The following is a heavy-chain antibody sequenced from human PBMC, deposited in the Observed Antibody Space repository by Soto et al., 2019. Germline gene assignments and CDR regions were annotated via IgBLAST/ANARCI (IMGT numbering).Heavy chain of an antibody. CDR2: ISYDGSNK. J-gene: IGHJ4*02. D-gene: IGHD6-19*01. CDR1: GFTFSTYG. CDR3: ARDPPYRSG. V-gene: IGHV3-30*03. Sequence: GGSLRLSCAASGFTFSTYGMHWVRQAPGKGLEWVAVISYDGSNKYYADSVKGRFTISRDNSKNTLYLQMNSLRAEDTAVYYCARDPPYRSGWGQGTLVTVS.